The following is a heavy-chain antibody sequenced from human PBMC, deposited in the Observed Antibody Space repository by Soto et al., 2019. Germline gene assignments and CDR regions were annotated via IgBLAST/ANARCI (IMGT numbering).Heavy chain of an antibody. D-gene: IGHD3-10*01. CDR2: IIPIFGTA. Sequence: ASVKVSCKASGGTFSSYAISWVRQAPGQGLEWMGGIIPIFGTANYTQKFQGRVTITADESTSTAYMELSSLRSEDTAVYYCARVWQLVNETYYYGSGSYYIVGLGCLDYYYGMDVWGQGTTVTVSS. V-gene: IGHV1-69*13. J-gene: IGHJ6*02. CDR3: ARVWQLVNETYYYGSGSYYIVGLGCLDYYYGMDV. CDR1: GGTFSSYA.